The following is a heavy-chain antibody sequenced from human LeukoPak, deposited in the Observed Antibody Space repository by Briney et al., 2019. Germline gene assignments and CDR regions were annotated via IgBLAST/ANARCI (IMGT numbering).Heavy chain of an antibody. CDR2: IYYSGST. V-gene: IGHV4-59*12. CDR3: ARWAIFGSAFDI. J-gene: IGHJ3*02. D-gene: IGHD3-3*01. Sequence: SETLSLTCTVSGGSISSYYWSWIRQPPGRGLEGIGYIYYSGSTNYNPSLKSRVTITVDRSKNQFSLKLSSVTAADTAVYYCARWAIFGSAFDIWGQGTMVTVSS. CDR1: GGSISSYY.